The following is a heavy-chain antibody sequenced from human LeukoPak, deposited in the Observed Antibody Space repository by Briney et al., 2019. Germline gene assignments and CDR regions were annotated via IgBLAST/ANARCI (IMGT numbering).Heavy chain of an antibody. V-gene: IGHV1-69*01. Sequence: ASVKVSCKASGGTFSSYAISWVRQAPGQGLEWVGGIIPIFGTANYAQKFQGRVTITADESTSTAYMELSSLRSEDTAVYYCAREGVVPAALDYWGQGTLVTVSS. CDR2: IIPIFGTA. D-gene: IGHD2-2*01. CDR3: AREGVVPAALDY. CDR1: GGTFSSYA. J-gene: IGHJ4*02.